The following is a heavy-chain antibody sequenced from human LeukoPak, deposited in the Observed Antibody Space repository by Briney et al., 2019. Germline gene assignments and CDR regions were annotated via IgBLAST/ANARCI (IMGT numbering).Heavy chain of an antibody. D-gene: IGHD3-3*01. J-gene: IGHJ4*02. CDR3: ARHTGSLYDFWSGYIDY. CDR1: GYTFTSYG. V-gene: IGHV1-18*01. CDR2: ISVYNGNT. Sequence: ASVTVSCKASGYTFTSYGISWVRQAPGQGLEWMGWISVYNGNTKYVQKFQGRVTMTTDTSTRTAYMELRGLRSDDTAVYYCARHTGSLYDFWSGYIDYWGQGTLVTVSS.